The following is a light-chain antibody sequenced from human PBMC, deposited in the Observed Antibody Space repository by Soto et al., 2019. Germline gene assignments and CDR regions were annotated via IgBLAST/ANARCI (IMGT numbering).Light chain of an antibody. CDR3: QQSYSTLVT. Sequence: DIQMTQSPSSLYESVGDRVTITCRASQSISSYLNWYQQKPGKAPKLLIYAASSLQSRVPSRFSGSGSGTDFTLTISSLQPEDFATYYCQQSYSTLVTFGQGTKLEIK. V-gene: IGKV1-39*01. J-gene: IGKJ2*01. CDR1: QSISSY. CDR2: AAS.